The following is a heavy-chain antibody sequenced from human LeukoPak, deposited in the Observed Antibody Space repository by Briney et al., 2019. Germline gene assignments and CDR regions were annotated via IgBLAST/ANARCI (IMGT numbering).Heavy chain of an antibody. CDR1: GFTVSSNY. J-gene: IGHJ6*03. D-gene: IGHD5-12*01. CDR3: ARADVIVATIGDYYYYMDV. V-gene: IGHV3-66*01. CDR2: TYSGGST. Sequence: GGSLRLSCAASGFTVSSNYMSWVRQAPGKGLEWVSVTYSGGSTYYADSVKGRFTISRDNAKNSLYLQMNSLRAEDTAVYYCARADVIVATIGDYYYYMDVWGKGTTVTVSS.